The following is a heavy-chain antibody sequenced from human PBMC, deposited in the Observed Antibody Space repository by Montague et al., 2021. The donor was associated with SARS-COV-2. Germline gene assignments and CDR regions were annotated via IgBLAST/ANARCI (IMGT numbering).Heavy chain of an antibody. CDR1: GDSISSYY. V-gene: IGHV4-59*01. CDR3: ARTWRFCKSYGLDL. J-gene: IGHJ3*01. CDR2: VDYVASTNSTTT. D-gene: IGHD3-16*01. Sequence: SETLSLTCSVSGDSISSYYWDWIRQTPGKGLEWIGYVDYVASTNSTTTNYNPSLKRRVTISLDTSENQFSLKLSSVTAADTAVYYCARTWRFCKSYGLDLWGQGTMVTVSS.